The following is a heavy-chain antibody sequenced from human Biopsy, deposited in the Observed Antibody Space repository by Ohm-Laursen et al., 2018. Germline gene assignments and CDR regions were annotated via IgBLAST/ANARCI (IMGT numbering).Heavy chain of an antibody. CDR1: GYTFITYY. Sequence: ASVNSCKAFGYTFITYYVNWVRQAPGQGLEWMGKINPSGGSTSYAQKFQGRVTMTRDTSTTTVYMELSSLRSEDTAVYYCARGRIGGRGDPPDHWGQGTLVTVSS. D-gene: IGHD3-10*01. CDR3: ARGRIGGRGDPPDH. J-gene: IGHJ4*02. CDR2: INPSGGST. V-gene: IGHV1-46*01.